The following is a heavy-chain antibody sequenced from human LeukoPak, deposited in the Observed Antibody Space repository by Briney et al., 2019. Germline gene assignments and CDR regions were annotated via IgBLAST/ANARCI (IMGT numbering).Heavy chain of an antibody. CDR2: ISGSGGST. CDR3: AGGDGSGSYPGDY. J-gene: IGHJ4*02. Sequence: GGSLRLSCAASGFTFSSYAMSWVRQAPGKGLEWVSTISGSGGSTYYADSVKGRFTISRDNSKNTLYLQMNSLRAEDTAVYYCAGGDGSGSYPGDYWGQGTLVTVSS. CDR1: GFTFSSYA. V-gene: IGHV3-23*01. D-gene: IGHD3-10*01.